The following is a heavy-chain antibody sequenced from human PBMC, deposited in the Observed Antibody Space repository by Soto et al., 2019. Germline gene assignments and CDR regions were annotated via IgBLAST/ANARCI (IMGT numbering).Heavy chain of an antibody. D-gene: IGHD3-16*02. CDR2: ISGIGGGGST. J-gene: IGHJ4*01. CDR1: GFTFSSHL. Sequence: PGGSLRLSCAASGFTFSSHLMHWVRQAPGQGLEWVSGISGIGGGGSTFYTDSAKGRFTISRDNSKNTLYLQMSSLRVEDTAIYYCAQTWGSYREVFDYWGHGTLVTVSS. V-gene: IGHV3-23*01. CDR3: AQTWGSYREVFDY.